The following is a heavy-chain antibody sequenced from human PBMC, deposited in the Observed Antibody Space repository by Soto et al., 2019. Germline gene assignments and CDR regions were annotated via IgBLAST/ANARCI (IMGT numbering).Heavy chain of an antibody. CDR2: ISGRGGRT. V-gene: IGHV3-23*01. D-gene: IGHD2-2*01. CDR3: TTDSYSSITIVRFDY. CDR1: GFTFSSYA. J-gene: IGHJ4*01. Sequence: GGSLRLSCAGSGFTFSSYAMAWVRQAPGKGLEWVSAISGRGGRTYYADSVKGRFTISRDNSKNTLYLQMNSLRAEDTAVYYCTTDSYSSITIVRFDYWGHGTLVTVSS.